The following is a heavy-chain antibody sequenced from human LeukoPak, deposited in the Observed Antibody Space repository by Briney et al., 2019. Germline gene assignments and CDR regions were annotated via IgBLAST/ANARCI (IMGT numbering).Heavy chain of an antibody. CDR1: GGSISSSSYY. J-gene: IGHJ2*01. V-gene: IGHV4-39*07. CDR3: ARGSSSWYSPQDWYFDL. D-gene: IGHD6-13*01. Sequence: SETLSLTCAVSGGSISSSSYYWGWIRQPPGKGLEWIGSIYYSGSTYYNPSLKSRVTISVDTSKNQFSLKLSSVTAADTAVYYCARGSSSWYSPQDWYFDLWGRGTLVTVSS. CDR2: IYYSGST.